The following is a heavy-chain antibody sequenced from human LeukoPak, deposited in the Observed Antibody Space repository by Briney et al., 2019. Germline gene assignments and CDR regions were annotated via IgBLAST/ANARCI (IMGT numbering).Heavy chain of an antibody. CDR3: ARVNTYYDFWSGYLDY. V-gene: IGHV3-48*03. CDR2: ISSSGSTI. CDR1: GFTFSSYE. Sequence: GGHLRLSCAASGFTFSSYEMNWVRQAPGKGLEWVSYISSSGSTIYYADSVKGRFTISRDNAKNSLYLQMNSLRAEDTAVYYCARVNTYYDFWSGYLDYWGQGTLVTVSS. J-gene: IGHJ4*02. D-gene: IGHD3-3*01.